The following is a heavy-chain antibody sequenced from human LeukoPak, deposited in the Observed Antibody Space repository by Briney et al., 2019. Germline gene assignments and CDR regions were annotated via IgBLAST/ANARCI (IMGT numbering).Heavy chain of an antibody. Sequence: IGRIYSSGSTNYNPSLKSRVTISVDTSKNQFSLNLSSVTAADTAVYYCARNRDGYNSFDYWGQGTLVTVSS. J-gene: IGHJ4*02. CDR2: IYSSGST. CDR3: ARNRDGYNSFDY. V-gene: IGHV4-4*07. D-gene: IGHD5-24*01.